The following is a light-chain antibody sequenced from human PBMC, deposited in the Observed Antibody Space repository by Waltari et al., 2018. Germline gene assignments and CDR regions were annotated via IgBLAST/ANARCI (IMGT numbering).Light chain of an antibody. J-gene: IGLJ2*01. CDR2: FND. V-gene: IGLV1-40*01. CDR3: QSYDSSLNSVV. Sequence: QSVLTQPPSVSGAPGQNVTISCTGSNSNIGASHDVRWYQQFPGTAPKLPISFNDHRPPGVPERFSASKSGASASLAITGLQTEDEADYHCQSYDSSLNSVVFGGGTKLTVL. CDR1: NSNIGASHD.